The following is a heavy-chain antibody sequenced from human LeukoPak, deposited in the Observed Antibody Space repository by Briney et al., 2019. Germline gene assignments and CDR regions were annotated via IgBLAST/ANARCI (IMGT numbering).Heavy chain of an antibody. CDR2: IGTAGDT. J-gene: IGHJ4*02. Sequence: GGSLRLSCAASGFTFSSYDVHWVRQATGKGLEWVSAIGTAGDTYYPGSVKGRFTISRENAKNSLYLQMNSLRAGDTAVYYCARESGACGLDYWGQGTLVTVSS. CDR1: GFTFSSYD. V-gene: IGHV3-13*01. D-gene: IGHD1-14*01. CDR3: ARESGACGLDY.